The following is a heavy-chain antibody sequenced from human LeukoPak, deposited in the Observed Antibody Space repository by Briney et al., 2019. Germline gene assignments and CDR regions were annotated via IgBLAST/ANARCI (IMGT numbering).Heavy chain of an antibody. D-gene: IGHD6-6*01. J-gene: IGHJ6*03. V-gene: IGHV4-4*07. CDR3: ARGIAARPSYYYYYMDV. CDR2: ISPSGST. CDR1: GRSIRSNY. Sequence: SETLSLTCNVSGRSIRSNYWSWIRQPAGKGLAWIGRISPSGSTNYNPSLKSRVTMSVDTSENQFSLKLSSLTAADTAMYYCARGIAARPSYYYYYMDVWGKGTTVTVSS.